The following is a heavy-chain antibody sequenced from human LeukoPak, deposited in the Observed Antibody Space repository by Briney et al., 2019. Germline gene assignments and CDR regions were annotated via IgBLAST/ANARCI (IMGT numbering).Heavy chain of an antibody. CDR1: GYSFISYW. Sequence: EESLKISCKGSGYSFISYWIGWVRQMPGKRLEWIGTIYPGDSDTRYSPSFQGQVTISADKSISTAYLQWSSLKASDTAMYYCARLSSFGVVTRGGDYWGQGTLVTVSS. J-gene: IGHJ4*02. D-gene: IGHD3-3*01. V-gene: IGHV5-51*01. CDR3: ARLSSFGVVTRGGDY. CDR2: IYPGDSDT.